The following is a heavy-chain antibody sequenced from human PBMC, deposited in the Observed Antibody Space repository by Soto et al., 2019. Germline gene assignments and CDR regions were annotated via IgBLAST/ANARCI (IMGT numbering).Heavy chain of an antibody. D-gene: IGHD3-10*01. CDR2: IYYSGST. J-gene: IGHJ4*02. CDR1: GGSISSYY. Sequence: PSETLSLTCTVSGGSISSYYWSWIRQPPGKGLEWIGYIYYSGSTNYNPSLKSRVTISVDTSKNQFSLKLSSVTAADTAVYYCARSDLGVPDYWGQGTLVTVSS. CDR3: ARSDLGVPDY. V-gene: IGHV4-59*01.